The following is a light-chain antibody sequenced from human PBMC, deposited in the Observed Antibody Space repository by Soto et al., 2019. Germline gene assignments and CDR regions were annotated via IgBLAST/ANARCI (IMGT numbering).Light chain of an antibody. V-gene: IGLV1-44*01. Sequence: QSLLTHPPSSSGTPGQRVSISCSGSSSNIGSNTVTWYQQLPGTAPKLLFYSNNQRPSGVPDRFSASKSGTSASLAISGLQSEDEADYYCATWDDSLIGSVFGTGTKVTVL. CDR1: SSNIGSNT. J-gene: IGLJ1*01. CDR3: ATWDDSLIGSV. CDR2: SNN.